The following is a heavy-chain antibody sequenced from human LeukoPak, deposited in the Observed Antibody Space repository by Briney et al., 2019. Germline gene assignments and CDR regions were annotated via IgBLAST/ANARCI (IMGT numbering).Heavy chain of an antibody. V-gene: IGHV4-39*01. CDR1: GGSISSNNYY. Sequence: SETLSLTCTVSGGSISSNNYYWGWIRQPPGKGLEWIGSIYYSGSTYYNPSLKSRVTISVDTSKKQFSLKLSSVTAADTAVYYCARHTGIQQWPFDYWGQGTLVTVSS. CDR2: IYYSGST. CDR3: ARHTGIQQWPFDY. D-gene: IGHD5-18*01. J-gene: IGHJ4*02.